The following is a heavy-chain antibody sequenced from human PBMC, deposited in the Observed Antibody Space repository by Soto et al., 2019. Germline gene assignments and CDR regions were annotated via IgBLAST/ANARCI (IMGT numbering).Heavy chain of an antibody. CDR2: ISTSSGFV. CDR3: VREGLFGTWYYFDY. J-gene: IGHJ4*02. V-gene: IGHV3-21*06. CDR1: GFIFSTYT. Sequence: PGGSLRLSCAASGFIFSTYTMTWVRQAPGKGLEWVSSISTSSGFVHYADSVKGRFTISRDNAKNSLSLQMNSLRAEDTAVYYCVREGLFGTWYYFDYWGQGTPVTVSS. D-gene: IGHD1-7*01.